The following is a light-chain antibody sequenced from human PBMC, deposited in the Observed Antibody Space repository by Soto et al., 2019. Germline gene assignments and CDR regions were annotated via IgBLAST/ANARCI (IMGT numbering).Light chain of an antibody. CDR2: EVS. Sequence: QSALTQPASVSGSPGQSITISCTGTSSDVGGYNYVSWYQQHPGKAPKLTIYEVSNRPSGVSNRFPGSKSGNTASLTISGLQAEDEADYYCSSYTSSSTQVFGTGTKLTVL. V-gene: IGLV2-14*01. CDR3: SSYTSSSTQV. J-gene: IGLJ1*01. CDR1: SSDVGGYNY.